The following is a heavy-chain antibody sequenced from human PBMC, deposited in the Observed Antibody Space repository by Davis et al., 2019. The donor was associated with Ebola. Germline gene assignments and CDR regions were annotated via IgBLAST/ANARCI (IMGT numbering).Heavy chain of an antibody. J-gene: IGHJ6*03. CDR2: ITSSSSYI. D-gene: IGHD1-1*01. Sequence: GESLKISCEASGFTFSDYTMNWVRQAPGKGLEWVSSITSSSSYIYYVDSVRGRFTISRDNAKSSLYLQMNSLRADDTAVYYCAGTWYNSFYYYMDVWGKGTTVTVSS. V-gene: IGHV3-21*01. CDR1: GFTFSDYT. CDR3: AGTWYNSFYYYMDV.